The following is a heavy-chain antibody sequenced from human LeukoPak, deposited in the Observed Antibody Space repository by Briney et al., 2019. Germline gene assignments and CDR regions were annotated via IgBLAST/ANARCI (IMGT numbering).Heavy chain of an antibody. Sequence: SETLSLTCNVSGGSISSSSSYWGWIRQPPGKGLEWIATIYYSGSTYYNPSLKSRLTISVDTSKNQFSLRLSSVTAADTAVYYCAREVGGNYQYFDNWGQGTLATVSS. CDR1: GGSISSSSSY. CDR2: IYYSGST. V-gene: IGHV4-39*07. CDR3: AREVGGNYQYFDN. J-gene: IGHJ4*02. D-gene: IGHD4-11*01.